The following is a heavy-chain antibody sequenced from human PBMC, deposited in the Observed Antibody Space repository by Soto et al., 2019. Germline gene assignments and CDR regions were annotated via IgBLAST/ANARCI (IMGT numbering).Heavy chain of an antibody. Sequence: QITLKESGPPLVLPAQTLTLTCAFSGFSLTTTRMGVAWIRQPPGKALEWLALIYWDDDKRYSPSLKNRLTVSKDTSTNRVVLTITNISPDDTGTYFCAHAGDFDLLSFDRWGPGTLVTVSS. D-gene: IGHD2-15*01. CDR2: IYWDDDK. J-gene: IGHJ4*02. CDR1: GFSLTTTRMG. CDR3: AHAGDFDLLSFDR. V-gene: IGHV2-5*02.